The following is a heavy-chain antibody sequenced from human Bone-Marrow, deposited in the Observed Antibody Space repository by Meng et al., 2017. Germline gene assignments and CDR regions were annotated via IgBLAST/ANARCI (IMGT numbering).Heavy chain of an antibody. CDR3: ARERGDSRGFDY. D-gene: IGHD3-22*01. J-gene: IGHJ4*02. CDR1: GYTFTGYS. CDR2: INPNRGGT. Sequence: ASVKVSCKPSGYTFTGYSLHWVRQAPGQGLEWMGRINPNRGGTNYAQNFQGRVTVTSDTSINTVYMELYRLRSDDAAVYYCARERGDSRGFDYWAQGNLVNVSS. V-gene: IGHV1-2*06.